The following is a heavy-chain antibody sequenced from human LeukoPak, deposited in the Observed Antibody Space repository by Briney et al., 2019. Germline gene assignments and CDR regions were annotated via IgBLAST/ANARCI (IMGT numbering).Heavy chain of an antibody. D-gene: IGHD6-13*01. Sequence: TGGSLRLSCAASGFTFSSYGMHWVRQAPGKGLEWVAVIWNDGSQKYYADSVKGRFTISRDNSKNTLYLQMNSLRAEDTAVYYCARGPKTPGIAAAGSGPFDYWGQGTLVTVSS. CDR3: ARGPKTPGIAAAGSGPFDY. CDR2: IWNDGSQK. V-gene: IGHV3-33*01. J-gene: IGHJ4*02. CDR1: GFTFSSYG.